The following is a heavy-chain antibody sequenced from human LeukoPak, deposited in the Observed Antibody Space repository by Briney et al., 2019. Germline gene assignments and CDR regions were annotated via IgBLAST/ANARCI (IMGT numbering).Heavy chain of an antibody. D-gene: IGHD5-12*01. V-gene: IGHV4-61*02. CDR1: GGSISSGSYY. CDR3: ARRVGGYERMGFDP. CDR2: IYTSGST. J-gene: IGHJ5*02. Sequence: SQTLSLTCTVSGGSISSGSYYWSWIRQPAGKGLEWIGRIYTSGSTNYNPSLKSRVTISVDTSKNQFSLKLSSVTAADTAVYYCARRVGGYERMGFDPWGQGTLVTVSS.